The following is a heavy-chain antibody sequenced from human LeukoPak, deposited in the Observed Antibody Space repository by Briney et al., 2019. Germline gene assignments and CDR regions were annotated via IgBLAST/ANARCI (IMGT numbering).Heavy chain of an antibody. CDR2: INTDGRVT. CDR3: IRETHVGLHLEY. D-gene: IGHD3-10*02. J-gene: IGHJ4*02. V-gene: IGHV3-74*03. Sequence: GGSLRLSCTASGFTFTTYWMHWVRQAPGKGLLWVARINTDGRVTTYAESVKGRFTVSRDNAENTLYLEMNSLRPEDTAVYYCIRETHVGLHLEYWGQGTLATVTS. CDR1: GFTFTTYW.